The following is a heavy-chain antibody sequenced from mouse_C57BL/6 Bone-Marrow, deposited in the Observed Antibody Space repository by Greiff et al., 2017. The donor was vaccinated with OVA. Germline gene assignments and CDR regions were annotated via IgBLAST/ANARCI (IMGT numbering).Heavy chain of an antibody. J-gene: IGHJ3*01. CDR3: ARCYSYDYPLAY. CDR2: IDPSDSYT. CDR1: GYTFTSYW. Sequence: VKLQQPGAELVKPGASVKLSCKASGYTFTSYWMQWVKQRPGQGLEWIGEIDPSDSYTNYNQKFKGKATLTVDTSSSTAYMQHSSLTSEDSAVYYCARCYSYDYPLAYWGQGTLVTVSA. D-gene: IGHD2-4*01. V-gene: IGHV1-50*01.